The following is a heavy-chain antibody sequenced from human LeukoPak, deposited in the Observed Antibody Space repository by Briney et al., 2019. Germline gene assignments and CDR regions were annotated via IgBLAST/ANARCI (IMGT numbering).Heavy chain of an antibody. CDR2: IYYSGST. V-gene: IGHV4-31*11. J-gene: IGHJ3*02. Sequence: SETLSLTCAVYGGSFSGYYWSWIRQHPGKGLEWIGYIYYSGSTYYNPSLKSRVTISVDTSKNQFSLKLSSVTAADTAVYYCARGVESSGWTSHDAFDIWGQGTMVTVSS. D-gene: IGHD6-19*01. CDR3: ARGVESSGWTSHDAFDI. CDR1: GGSFSGYY.